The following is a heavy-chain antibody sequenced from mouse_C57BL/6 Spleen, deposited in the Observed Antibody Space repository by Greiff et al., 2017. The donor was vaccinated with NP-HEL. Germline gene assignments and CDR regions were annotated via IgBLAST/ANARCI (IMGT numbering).Heavy chain of an antibody. Sequence: EVKLQESGGDLVKPGGSLKLSCAASGFTFSSYGMSWVRQTPDKRLEWVATISSGGSYTYYPDSVKGRFTISRDNAKNTLYLQMGSLKSEDTAMYYCARRGVYYYGSSPFDYWGQGTTLTVSS. CDR1: GFTFSSYG. CDR2: ISSGGSYT. V-gene: IGHV5-6*01. CDR3: ARRGVYYYGSSPFDY. J-gene: IGHJ2*01. D-gene: IGHD1-1*01.